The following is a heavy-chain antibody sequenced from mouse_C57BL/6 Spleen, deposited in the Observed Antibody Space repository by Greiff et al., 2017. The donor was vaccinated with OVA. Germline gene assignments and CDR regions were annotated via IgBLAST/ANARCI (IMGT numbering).Heavy chain of an antibody. Sequence: QVQLKQPGAELVRPGTSVKLSCKASGYTFTSYWMHWVKQRPGQGLEWIGVIDPSDSYTNYNQKFKGKATLTVDTSSSTAYMQLSSLTSEDSAVYYCARDNRYFDVWGTGTTVTVSS. CDR3: ARDNRYFDV. J-gene: IGHJ1*03. CDR1: GYTFTSYW. V-gene: IGHV1-59*01. D-gene: IGHD1-3*01. CDR2: IDPSDSYT.